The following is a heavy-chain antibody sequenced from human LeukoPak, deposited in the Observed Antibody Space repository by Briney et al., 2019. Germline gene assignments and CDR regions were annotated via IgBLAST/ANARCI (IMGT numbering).Heavy chain of an antibody. D-gene: IGHD5-18*01. J-gene: IGHJ6*04. CDR2: ISSSGSTI. Sequence: GGSLRLSCAASGFTFSDYYMSWIRQAPGKGLEWVSYISSSGSTIYYADSVKGRFTISRDNAKNSLYLQMNSLRAEDTAVYYCATYMGTAMVMYYYGMDVWGKGTTVTVSS. V-gene: IGHV3-11*01. CDR3: ATYMGTAMVMYYYGMDV. CDR1: GFTFSDYY.